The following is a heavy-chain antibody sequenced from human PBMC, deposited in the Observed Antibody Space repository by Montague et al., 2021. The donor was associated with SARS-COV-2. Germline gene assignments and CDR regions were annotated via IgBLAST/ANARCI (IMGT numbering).Heavy chain of an antibody. CDR2: TYYRSEWYS. CDR3: ARVERGSCGDGSCYQYFFNY. V-gene: IGHV6-1*01. J-gene: IGHJ4*02. CDR1: GDSVSTNSGT. D-gene: IGHD2-15*01. Sequence: CAISGDSVSTNSGTWNWVRLSPSRGLEWLGRTYYRSEWYSDYSVSVKSRISINPDTSKNQFSLQLNSVTPEDTAVYYCARVERGSCGDGSCYQYFFNYWGQGTLVTVSS.